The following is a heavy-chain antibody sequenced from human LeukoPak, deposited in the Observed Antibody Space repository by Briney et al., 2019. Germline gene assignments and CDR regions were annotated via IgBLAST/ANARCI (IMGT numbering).Heavy chain of an antibody. CDR2: ISSSGSTI. CDR1: GFTFSSYE. D-gene: IGHD2-2*01. V-gene: IGHV3-48*03. Sequence: PGGSLRLSCAASGFTFSSYEMNWVRQAPGKGLEWVSYISSSGSTIYYADSVKGRFTISRDNAKNSLYLQMNSLRAEDTAVCYCARAYCSSTSCYPPNYWGQGTLVTVSS. CDR3: ARAYCSSTSCYPPNY. J-gene: IGHJ4*02.